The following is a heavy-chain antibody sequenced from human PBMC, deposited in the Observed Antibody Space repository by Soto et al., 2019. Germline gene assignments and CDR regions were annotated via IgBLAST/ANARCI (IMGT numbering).Heavy chain of an antibody. J-gene: IGHJ4*02. V-gene: IGHV3-23*01. CDR3: AKPEFSGVLDY. Sequence: GGSLRLSCASSGVTFSSYAMSWVRQAPGKGLEWVSAISGSGGSTYYADSVKGRFTISRDNSKNTLYLQMNSLRAEDTAVYYCAKPEFSGVLDYRGQGTLVTVSS. CDR2: ISGSGGST. CDR1: GVTFSSYA. D-gene: IGHD3-10*01.